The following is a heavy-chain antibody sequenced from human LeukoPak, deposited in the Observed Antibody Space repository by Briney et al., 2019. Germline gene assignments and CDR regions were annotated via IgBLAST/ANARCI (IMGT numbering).Heavy chain of an antibody. CDR3: ARHRTTPWWLDAFDI. V-gene: IGHV4-34*01. CDR1: GGSFSGYY. Sequence: SETLSLTCAVYGGSFSGYYWSWIRQPPGKGLEWIGEINHSGSTNYNPSLKSRVTISVDTSKNQFSLKLSSVTAADTAVYYCARHRTTPWWLDAFDIWGQGTMVTVSS. J-gene: IGHJ3*02. CDR2: INHSGST. D-gene: IGHD1-14*01.